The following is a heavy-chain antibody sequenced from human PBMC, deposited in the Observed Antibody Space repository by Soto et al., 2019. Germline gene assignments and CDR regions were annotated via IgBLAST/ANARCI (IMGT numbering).Heavy chain of an antibody. D-gene: IGHD2-15*01. CDR2: IYHSGST. Sequence: QVQLQESGPGLVKPSETLSLTCAVSGGSIRSNNWWSWVSQTPGKGLEWIGEIYHSGSTNYNPSLKIRVTLSLDNSKNQFSLSLTSMTAADTAVYYCAIRECDCRGGSCPFYHDCGQGTLVTASS. V-gene: IGHV4-4*02. J-gene: IGHJ4*02. CDR3: AIRECDCRGGSCPFYHD. CDR1: GGSIRSNNW.